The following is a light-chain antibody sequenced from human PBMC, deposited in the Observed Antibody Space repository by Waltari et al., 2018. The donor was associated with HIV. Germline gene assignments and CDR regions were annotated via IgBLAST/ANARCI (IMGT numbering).Light chain of an antibody. CDR2: DNN. V-gene: IGLV1-51*01. CDR1: RATLANHY. CDR3: GTWDTSLSAGV. Sequence: QSVLTQPPAVSAAPGQTVTISCSGSRATLANHYGSWYQQLPGTAPKLLLYDNNRRSSGIPDRFSGSKSGTSATLAIAGLQTGDEADYYCGTWDTSLSAGVFGGGTKVTVL. J-gene: IGLJ2*01.